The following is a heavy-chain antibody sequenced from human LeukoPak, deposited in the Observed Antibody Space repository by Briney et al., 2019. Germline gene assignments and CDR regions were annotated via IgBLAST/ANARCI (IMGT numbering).Heavy chain of an antibody. Sequence: ASVKVSCKASGYTFTSYGISWVRQAPGQGFEWMGWINPNSGGTNYAQKFQGRVTMTRDTSISTAYMELSRLRSDDTAVYYCASPAGGGYCSGGSCQKYFQHWGQGTLVTVSS. CDR1: GYTFTSYG. D-gene: IGHD2-15*01. J-gene: IGHJ1*01. V-gene: IGHV1-2*02. CDR2: INPNSGGT. CDR3: ASPAGGGYCSGGSCQKYFQH.